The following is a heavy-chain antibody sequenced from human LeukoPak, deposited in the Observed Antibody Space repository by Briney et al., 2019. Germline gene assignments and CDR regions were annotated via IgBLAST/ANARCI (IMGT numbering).Heavy chain of an antibody. CDR2: IYHSGST. V-gene: IGHV4-59*12. Sequence: TSETLSLTCTVSGGSISGYYWSWIRQPPGKGLEWIGYIYHSGSTYYNPSLKSRVTISVDRSKNQFSLKLSSVTAADTAVYYCARGSLHAFDIWGQGTMVTVSS. J-gene: IGHJ3*02. D-gene: IGHD3-16*02. CDR3: ARGSLHAFDI. CDR1: GGSISGYY.